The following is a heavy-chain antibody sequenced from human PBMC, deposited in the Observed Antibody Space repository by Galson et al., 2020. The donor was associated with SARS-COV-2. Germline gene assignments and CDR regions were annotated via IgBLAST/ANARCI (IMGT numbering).Heavy chain of an antibody. CDR1: GFTFSSYA. D-gene: IGHD6-13*01. CDR3: AKCHPHGSSSVGCYYYGLDV. J-gene: IGHJ6*02. Sequence: GGSLRPSFTASGFTFSSYAMTWVRQAPGRGLDWVSAISGSGISIYYADPVKGRFTISRDNSKNTLYLKMNSLTAEDTAVYSCAKCHPHGSSSVGCYYYGLDVWGQGTTVTVSS. V-gene: IGHV3-23*01. CDR2: ISGSGISI.